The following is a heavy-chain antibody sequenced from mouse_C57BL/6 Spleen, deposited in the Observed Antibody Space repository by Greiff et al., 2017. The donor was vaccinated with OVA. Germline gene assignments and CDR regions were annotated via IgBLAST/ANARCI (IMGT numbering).Heavy chain of an antibody. CDR1: GYTFTSYT. Sequence: QVQLQQSGAELARPGASVTMSCKASGYTFTSYTMHWVKQRPGQGLEWIGYINPSSGYTKYNQKFKDKATLTADKSSSTAYMQLSSLTSEDSAVYDCAGIPGYDDDGFDDWGQGTTLTVSS. J-gene: IGHJ2*01. V-gene: IGHV1-4*01. D-gene: IGHD2-4*01. CDR2: INPSSGYT. CDR3: AGIPGYDDDGFDD.